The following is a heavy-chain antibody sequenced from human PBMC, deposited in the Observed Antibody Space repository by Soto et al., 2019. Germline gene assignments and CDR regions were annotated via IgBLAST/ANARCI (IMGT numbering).Heavy chain of an antibody. Sequence: GASVKASSKESGDTFNSYYLHSVRQAPGQGLEWMGIINPSGGGTSYAQKFQSRVTMTIDSSTSTVYMELSSLISDDTAVYYCTRDRGTSMITKLFDYWGQGTLLTVSS. CDR1: GDTFNSYY. CDR2: INPSGGGT. CDR3: TRDRGTSMITKLFDY. V-gene: IGHV1-46*02. D-gene: IGHD3-16*01. J-gene: IGHJ4*02.